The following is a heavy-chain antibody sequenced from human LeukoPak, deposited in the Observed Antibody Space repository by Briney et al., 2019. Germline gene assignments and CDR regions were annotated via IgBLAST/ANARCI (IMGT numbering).Heavy chain of an antibody. CDR2: IYYSGST. J-gene: IGHJ4*02. CDR1: GGSISGYY. V-gene: IGHV4-59*03. CDR3: AGGNYRDFDY. Sequence: ASETLSLTCTVSGGSISGYYWSWIRQPPGKGLEWIGYIYYSGSTNYNPSLKSRVTISVDTSKNQFSLKLSSVTAADTAVYYCAGGNYRDFDYWGQGTLVTVSS. D-gene: IGHD3-16*01.